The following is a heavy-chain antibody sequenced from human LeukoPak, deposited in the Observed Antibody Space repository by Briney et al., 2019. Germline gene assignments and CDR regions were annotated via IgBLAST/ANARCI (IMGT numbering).Heavy chain of an antibody. D-gene: IGHD1-26*01. Sequence: PGRSLRLSCAASGFTFSSYGMHWVRQAPGKGLEWVAVIWYDGSNEYYADSVKGRFTISRDNSKNTLYLQMNSLRAEDTAVYCCARELLSGSYYWGQGTLVTVSS. CDR1: GFTFSSYG. V-gene: IGHV3-33*01. CDR3: ARELLSGSYY. J-gene: IGHJ4*02. CDR2: IWYDGSNE.